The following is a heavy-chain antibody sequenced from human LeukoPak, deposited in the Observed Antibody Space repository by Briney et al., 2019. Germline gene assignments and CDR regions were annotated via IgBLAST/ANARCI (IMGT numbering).Heavy chain of an antibody. D-gene: IGHD3-10*01. V-gene: IGHV3-23*01. CDR2: ISGSGDST. CDR3: AKYDYYSSGIH. J-gene: IGHJ4*02. Sequence: GGSLRLSCAASGFTFSSYAMSWVRQVPGKGLEWVSAISGSGDSTYYADSVKGRFTISRGNSKSTLYVQMNSLRAEDTAVYYCAKYDYYSSGIHWGQGTLVTVSS. CDR1: GFTFSSYA.